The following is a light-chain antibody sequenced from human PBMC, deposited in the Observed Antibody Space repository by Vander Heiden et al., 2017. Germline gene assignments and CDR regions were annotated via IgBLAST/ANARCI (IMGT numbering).Light chain of an antibody. CDR1: QSVLYSSNNKNY. J-gene: IGKJ4*01. CDR3: QQHDSTLPLT. Sequence: DIVLTQSPASLAVSLGERATINCKSGQSVLYSSNNKNYLAWYQQKPGQPPKLLIYWASTRESGVPDRFSGSGCGTDFTLTISSRQAEDVAVYYCQQHDSTLPLTFGGGTKVEIK. V-gene: IGKV4-1*01. CDR2: WAS.